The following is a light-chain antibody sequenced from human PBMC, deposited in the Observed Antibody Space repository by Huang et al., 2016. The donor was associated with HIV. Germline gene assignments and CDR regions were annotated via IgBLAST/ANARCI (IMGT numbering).Light chain of an antibody. J-gene: IGKJ4*01. CDR1: QRVNTF. CDR2: DAS. CDR3: QQRSDWPLT. V-gene: IGKV3-11*01. Sequence: EIMLTQSPATLSLSPGEKSTLSCRASQRVNTFLDWYQQKPGQAPRLLIYDASNRATGIPARFSGSGSGTDFTLTISSLEPEDSAVYYCQQRSDWPLTLGGGTKVEIQ.